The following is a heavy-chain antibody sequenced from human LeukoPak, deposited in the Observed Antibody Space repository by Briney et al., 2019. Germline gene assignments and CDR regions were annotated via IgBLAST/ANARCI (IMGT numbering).Heavy chain of an antibody. CDR1: GYTFTSYG. Sequence: ASVKVSCKASGYTFTSYGISWVRQAPGQGLEWMGRINPNSGGTNYAQKLQGRVTVTRDTSISTAYMELSRLRSDDTAVYYCARVGSSSYDPWGQGTLVTVSS. CDR2: INPNSGGT. J-gene: IGHJ5*02. CDR3: ARVGSSSYDP. D-gene: IGHD6-13*01. V-gene: IGHV1-2*06.